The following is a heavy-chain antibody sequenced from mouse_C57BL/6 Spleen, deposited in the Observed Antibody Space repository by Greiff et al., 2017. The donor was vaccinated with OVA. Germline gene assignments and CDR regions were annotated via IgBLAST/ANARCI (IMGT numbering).Heavy chain of an antibody. Sequence: EVKLVESGGGLVQSGRSLRLSCATSGFTFSDFYMEWVRQAPGNGLEWIAASRNKANDYTTEYSASVKGRFIVSRDTSQSILYLQMNAMRAEDTAIYYCARYGNYEYFDVWGTGTTVTVSA. D-gene: IGHD2-1*01. J-gene: IGHJ1*03. CDR3: ARYGNYEYFDV. CDR2: SRNKANDYTT. CDR1: GFTFSDFY. V-gene: IGHV7-1*01.